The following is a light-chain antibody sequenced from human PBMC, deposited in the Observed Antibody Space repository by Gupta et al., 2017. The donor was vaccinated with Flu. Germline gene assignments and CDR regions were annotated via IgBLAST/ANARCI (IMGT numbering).Light chain of an antibody. Sequence: SYELPQPPSVSVSPGQTARITCSGDALPKQYAYWYQQKPGQAPVLVIYKDSERPSGIPERFSGSSSGTTVTLTISGDQAEEEADYYCQSADSSGTFVFGTGTKVTVL. CDR3: QSADSSGTFV. CDR2: KDS. V-gene: IGLV3-25*02. J-gene: IGLJ1*01. CDR1: ALPKQY.